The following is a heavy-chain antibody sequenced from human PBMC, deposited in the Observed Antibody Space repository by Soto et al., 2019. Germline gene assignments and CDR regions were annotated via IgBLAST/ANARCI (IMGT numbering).Heavy chain of an antibody. V-gene: IGHV3-74*01. CDR2: INSDGGST. J-gene: IGHJ4*01. CDR3: ARALYYPQFDY. D-gene: IGHD2-8*01. Sequence: GESLRLSCAASGCTFSSYWMHWVRQAPGKGLVWVSRINSDGGSTSYADSVKGRFTISRDNAKNTLYLQMNSLRAEDTAEYYCARALYYPQFDYWGHGTLVTVSS. CDR1: GCTFSSYW.